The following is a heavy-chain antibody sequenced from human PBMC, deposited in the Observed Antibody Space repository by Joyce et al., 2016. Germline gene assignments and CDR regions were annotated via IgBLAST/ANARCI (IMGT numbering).Heavy chain of an antibody. J-gene: IGHJ6*02. CDR3: ASQYQHRYYYYGMDV. CDR1: GFTVSGNY. V-gene: IGHV3-53*01. D-gene: IGHD3-3*02. Sequence: EVQLVESGGGLIQPGGSLRLSCAAAGFTVSGNYVSWVLQAPGKGLGSVSVIYSGGSTYYADSVKGRFTISRDNSKNTLDLQMNSLRAEDTAVYYCASQYQHRYYYYGMDVWGQGTTVTVSS. CDR2: IYSGGST.